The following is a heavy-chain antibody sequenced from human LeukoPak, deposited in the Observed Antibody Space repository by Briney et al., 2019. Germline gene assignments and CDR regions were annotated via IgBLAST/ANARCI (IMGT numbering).Heavy chain of an antibody. V-gene: IGHV4-4*07. Sequence: SETLSLTCTVSGGSINNYYWSWIRQPAGKGLEWIGRTYTRWSTNHNPSLKSRVTMSVDTSKNQFSLKLSSVTAADTAVYYCARGRYCSADICSGGDAFDIWGQGTMVSVSS. CDR3: ARGRYCSADICSGGDAFDI. CDR2: TYTRWST. CDR1: GGSINNYY. D-gene: IGHD2-15*01. J-gene: IGHJ3*02.